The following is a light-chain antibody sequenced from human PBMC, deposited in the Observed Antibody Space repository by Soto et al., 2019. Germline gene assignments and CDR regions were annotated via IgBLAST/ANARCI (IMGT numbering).Light chain of an antibody. CDR3: MQGAHWPPWT. J-gene: IGKJ1*01. CDR1: QSLPNSDGNTF. Sequence: DVVMTQSPLSLPVTLGQPASISCRSNQSLPNSDGNTFLNWFQQRPGQSPRRLIYKVSNRDSGVPDRFSGSGSGTDFTLKISRVEAEDVGVYYCMQGAHWPPWTFGQGTKVEIK. CDR2: KVS. V-gene: IGKV2-30*01.